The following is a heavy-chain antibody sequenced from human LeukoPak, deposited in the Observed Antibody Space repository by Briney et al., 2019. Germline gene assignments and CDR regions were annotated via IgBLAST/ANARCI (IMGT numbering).Heavy chain of an antibody. D-gene: IGHD5-24*01. CDR2: INQDGSEK. V-gene: IGHV3-7*01. CDR1: GLTFRSYW. J-gene: IGHJ4*02. CDR3: ARERDGRFFDY. Sequence: GGSLRLSCAVSGLTFRSYWMSWVRQAPGKGLEWVANINQDGSEKYFVDSVKGRFTISRDDAKNSLHLQMTTLRAEDTAVYYCARERDGRFFDYWGQGTLVTVSS.